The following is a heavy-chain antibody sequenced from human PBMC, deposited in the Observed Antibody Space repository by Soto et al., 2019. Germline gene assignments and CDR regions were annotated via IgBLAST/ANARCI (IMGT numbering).Heavy chain of an antibody. V-gene: IGHV1-69*01. J-gene: IGHJ6*02. Sequence: QVQLVQSGAEVKKPGSSVKVSCKASGGTFSSYTISWVRQAPGQGLEWMGGIIPILGTANYAQKFQGRVTITADESTSTAYMELSSLRSEDTAVYYCARAYYDILTGYYYYYGMDVWGQGTTVTVSS. CDR2: IIPILGTA. CDR1: GGTFSSYT. CDR3: ARAYYDILTGYYYYYGMDV. D-gene: IGHD3-9*01.